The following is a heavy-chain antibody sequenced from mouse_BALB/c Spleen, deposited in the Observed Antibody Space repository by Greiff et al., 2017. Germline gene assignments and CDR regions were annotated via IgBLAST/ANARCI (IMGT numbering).Heavy chain of an antibody. J-gene: IGHJ4*01. Sequence: VKLMESGPGLVQPSQSLSITCTVSGFSLTSYGVHWVRQSPGKGLEWLGVIWSGGSTDYNAAFISRLSISKDNSKSQVFFKMNSLQANDTAIYYCARNYYGSSYSHYAMDYWGQGTSVTVSS. CDR3: ARNYYGSSYSHYAMDY. D-gene: IGHD1-1*01. CDR1: GFSLTSYG. V-gene: IGHV2-2*02. CDR2: IWSGGST.